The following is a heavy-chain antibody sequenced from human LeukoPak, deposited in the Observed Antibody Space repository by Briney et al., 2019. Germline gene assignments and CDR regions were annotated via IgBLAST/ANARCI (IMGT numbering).Heavy chain of an antibody. CDR3: ARAPGSSSWYENWFDP. D-gene: IGHD6-13*01. CDR1: GGTFSSYA. V-gene: IGHV1-69*04. J-gene: IGHJ5*02. CDR2: IIPILGIA. Sequence: SVKVSCKASGGTFSSYAISWVRQAPGQGLEWMGRIIPILGIANYAQKFQGRVTITPDKSTSTAYMELSSLRSEDTAVYYCARAPGSSSWYENWFDPWGQGTLVTVSS.